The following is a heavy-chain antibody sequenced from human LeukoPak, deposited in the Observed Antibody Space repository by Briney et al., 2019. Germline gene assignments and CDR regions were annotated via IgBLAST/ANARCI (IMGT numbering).Heavy chain of an antibody. D-gene: IGHD2-21*02. Sequence: PSETLSLTCTVSGGSISSYYWSWIRQPPGKGLEWIGYIYYSGSTNYNPSLTSRVTISVDTSKNQFSLKLSSVTAADTAVYYCARVQGESDSAFDYWGQGTLVTVSS. V-gene: IGHV4-59*01. J-gene: IGHJ4*02. CDR2: IYYSGST. CDR3: ARVQGESDSAFDY. CDR1: GGSISSYY.